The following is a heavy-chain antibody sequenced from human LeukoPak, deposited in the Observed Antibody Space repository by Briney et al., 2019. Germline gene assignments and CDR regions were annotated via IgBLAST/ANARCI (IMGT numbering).Heavy chain of an antibody. Sequence: SVKVSCKASGYTFTNYGISWVRQAPGQGLEWMGGIIPIFGTANYAQKFQGRVTITADKSTSTAYMELSSLRSEDTAVYYCARGDVDIVATIHRYYYYMDVWGKGTTVTVSS. V-gene: IGHV1-69*06. J-gene: IGHJ6*03. CDR2: IIPIFGTA. CDR3: ARGDVDIVATIHRYYYYMDV. D-gene: IGHD5-12*01. CDR1: GYTFTNYG.